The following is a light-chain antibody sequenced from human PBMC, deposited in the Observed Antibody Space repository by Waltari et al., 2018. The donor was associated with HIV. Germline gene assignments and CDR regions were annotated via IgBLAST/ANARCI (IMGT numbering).Light chain of an antibody. J-gene: IGLJ1*01. Sequence: QSVLTQPPSVSAAPGQKVTISCSGASSNIGNNYVAWYQQVPGTAPKLLIYDNNERPSGIPDRVSGSKSGTSATLDIAGLQTGDEADYYCGTWDSALSGQYVFGTGTKVTVL. V-gene: IGLV1-51*01. CDR2: DNN. CDR3: GTWDSALSGQYV. CDR1: SSNIGNNY.